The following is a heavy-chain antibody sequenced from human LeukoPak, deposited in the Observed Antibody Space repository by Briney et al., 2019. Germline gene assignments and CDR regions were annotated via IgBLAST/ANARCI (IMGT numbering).Heavy chain of an antibody. CDR2: ISESGDVT. CDR3: AREEQAVPYY. D-gene: IGHD6-13*01. Sequence: GGSLRVSCVVSGFTFSSYPMSWVRQAPGKGLEWVSVISESGDVTHYADSMKGRFTISRDNTKNTLNLQMNSLRAEDTAVYYCAREEQAVPYYWGQGTLVTVSS. V-gene: IGHV3-23*01. J-gene: IGHJ4*02. CDR1: GFTFSSYP.